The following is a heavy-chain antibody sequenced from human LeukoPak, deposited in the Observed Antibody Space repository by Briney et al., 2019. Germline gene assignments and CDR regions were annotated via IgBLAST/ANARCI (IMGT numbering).Heavy chain of an antibody. Sequence: SGGSLRLSCATSGFSFTDYPMSWVRQAPGKGLEWVANIKQDGSEKYYVDSVKGRFTISRDNAKNSLYLQMNSLRAEDTAVYYCAREVGATNAFDIWGQGTMVTVSS. CDR3: AREVGATNAFDI. J-gene: IGHJ3*02. V-gene: IGHV3-7*04. CDR2: IKQDGSEK. CDR1: GFSFTDYP. D-gene: IGHD1-26*01.